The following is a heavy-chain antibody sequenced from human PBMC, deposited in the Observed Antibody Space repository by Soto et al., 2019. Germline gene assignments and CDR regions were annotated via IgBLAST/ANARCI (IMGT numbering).Heavy chain of an antibody. Sequence: EVQLLESGGGLVQPVGSLRLSCAASGFTFSNYAMNWVRQAPGKGLEWVSTISCSGGSPYYADSVTGRFTISRETSKNQLYLQRSSPGAWDSAIYYFAKECTSGLYYFDYWGQGTLVTVSS. CDR2: ISCSGGSP. D-gene: IGHD6-19*01. V-gene: IGHV3-23*01. CDR3: AKECTSGLYYFDY. J-gene: IGHJ4*02. CDR1: GFTFSNYA.